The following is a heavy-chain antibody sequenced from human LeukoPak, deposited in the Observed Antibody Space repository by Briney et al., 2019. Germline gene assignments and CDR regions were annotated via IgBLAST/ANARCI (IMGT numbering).Heavy chain of an antibody. D-gene: IGHD6-6*01. V-gene: IGHV3-7*03. Sequence: GGSLRLSCAASGFTFSSYGMSWVRQAPGKGLEWVANIKQDGSEKYYVDSVKGRFTVSRDNAENSLYLQMSSLRAEDTAVYYCARLTQLARGRYWGQGTLVTVSS. CDR2: IKQDGSEK. J-gene: IGHJ4*02. CDR3: ARLTQLARGRY. CDR1: GFTFSSYG.